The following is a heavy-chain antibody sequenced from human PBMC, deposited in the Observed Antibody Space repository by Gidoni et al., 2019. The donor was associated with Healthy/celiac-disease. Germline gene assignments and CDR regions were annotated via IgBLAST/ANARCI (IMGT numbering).Heavy chain of an antibody. J-gene: IGHJ6*02. V-gene: IGHV1-18*01. CDR2: ISAYNGNT. CDR1: GYPFTSYG. CDR3: AISTVVSGGYYYYGMDV. D-gene: IGHD4-17*01. Sequence: QVQLVQSGAEVKKPGASVKVSCKASGYPFTSYGISWVRQAPGQGLEWMGWISAYNGNTNYAQKLQGRVTMTTDTSTSTAYMELRSLRSDDTAVYYCAISTVVSGGYYYYGMDVWGQGTTVTVSS.